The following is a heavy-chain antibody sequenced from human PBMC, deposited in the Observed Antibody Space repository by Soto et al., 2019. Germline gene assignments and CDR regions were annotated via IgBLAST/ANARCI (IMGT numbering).Heavy chain of an antibody. D-gene: IGHD2-2*01. Sequence: SETLSLTCAVSGYSISSGYYWGWIRPPPGKGLEWIGSIYHIGITDYNPSLKSRVTISVDTSKKQFSLKLSSVTAADTAVYYCARDNRYCSSTSCYFWSEHWGKETLVTVSS. J-gene: IGHJ5*02. CDR2: IYHIGIT. CDR1: GYSISSGYY. CDR3: ARDNRYCSSTSCYFWSEH. V-gene: IGHV4-38-2*02.